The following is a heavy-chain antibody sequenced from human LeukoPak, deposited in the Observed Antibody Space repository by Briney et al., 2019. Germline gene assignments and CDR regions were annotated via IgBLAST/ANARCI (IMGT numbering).Heavy chain of an antibody. D-gene: IGHD2-2*01. J-gene: IGHJ4*02. CDR2: ISYDGSNK. CDR1: GFTFSSYA. V-gene: IGHV3-30-3*01. CDR3: ARDCSSTSCPEATLDY. Sequence: PGGSLRLSCAASGFTFSSYAMHWVRQAPGKGLEWVAVISYDGSNKYYADSVKGRFTISRDNAKNSLYLQMNSLRAEDTAVYYCARDCSSTSCPEATLDYWGQGTLVTVSS.